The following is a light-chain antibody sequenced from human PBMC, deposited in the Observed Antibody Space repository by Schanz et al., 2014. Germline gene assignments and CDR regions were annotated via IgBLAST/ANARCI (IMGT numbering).Light chain of an antibody. Sequence: DIVMTQSPDSLAVSLGERATINCKSSQSVLYSANNLNYLAWYQQKPGQPPNLLISWASTRESGVPDRFSGSGSGTDFTLTISSLQAEDVAVYYCQHYYTTPFTFGPGTKVEIK. J-gene: IGKJ3*01. CDR2: WAS. V-gene: IGKV4-1*01. CDR1: QSVLYSANNLNY. CDR3: QHYYTTPFT.